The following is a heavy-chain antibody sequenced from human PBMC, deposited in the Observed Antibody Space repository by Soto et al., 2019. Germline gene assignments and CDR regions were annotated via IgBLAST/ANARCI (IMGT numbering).Heavy chain of an antibody. J-gene: IGHJ5*01. CDR3: AKTGHIVLVPADKNWLDS. Sequence: GGSLRLSCAASGFDFSSYAMSWVRQAPGKGLECISLISGTGVPTLYAESVKGRFSVSRDNSKDTVFLQVNSLRAEDTAIYYCAKTGHIVLVPADKNWLDSWGQGTLVTVSS. D-gene: IGHD2-2*01. V-gene: IGHV3-23*01. CDR2: ISGTGVPT. CDR1: GFDFSSYA.